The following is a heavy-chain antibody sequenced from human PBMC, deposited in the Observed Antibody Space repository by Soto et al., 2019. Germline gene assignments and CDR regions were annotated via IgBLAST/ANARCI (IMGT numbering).Heavy chain of an antibody. CDR1: VFSFSTYD. D-gene: IGHD4-17*01. Sequence: PGGSLRLSCAASVFSFSTYDMNLVRQAPGKGLECVSYISGGSSRIFYADSVKGRFTISRDNAKNSLYLQMNSLRDEDTGVYYCERVIYGVSRIKDWAQGTYVTVSS. V-gene: IGHV3-48*02. CDR2: ISGGSSRI. J-gene: IGHJ4*02. CDR3: ERVIYGVSRIKD.